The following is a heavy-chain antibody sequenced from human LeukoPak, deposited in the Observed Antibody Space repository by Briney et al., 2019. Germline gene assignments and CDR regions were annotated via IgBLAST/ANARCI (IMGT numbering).Heavy chain of an antibody. CDR3: ARHGPPLRYYDYVWGSYRLNWFDP. CDR1: GGSISSYY. Sequence: PSETLSLTRTVSGGSISSYYWSWIRQPPGKGLEWIGYIYYSGSTNYNPSLKSRVTISVDTSKNQFSLKLSSVTAADTAVYYCARHGPPLRYYDYVWGSYRLNWFDPWGQGTLVTVSS. CDR2: IYYSGST. D-gene: IGHD3-16*02. J-gene: IGHJ5*02. V-gene: IGHV4-59*08.